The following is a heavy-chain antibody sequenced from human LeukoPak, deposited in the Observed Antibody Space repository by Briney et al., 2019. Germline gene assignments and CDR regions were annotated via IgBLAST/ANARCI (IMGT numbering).Heavy chain of an antibody. V-gene: IGHV4-34*01. Sequence: PSETLSLTCAVYGGSYSGYYWSWIRQPPGKGQEWIGEINHSGSTNYNPSLKSRVTISVDTSKNQFSLKLSSVTAADTAVYYCATPGGYSSNWFDPWGQGTLVTVSS. D-gene: IGHD5-18*01. CDR1: GGSYSGYY. J-gene: IGHJ5*02. CDR3: ATPGGYSSNWFDP. CDR2: INHSGST.